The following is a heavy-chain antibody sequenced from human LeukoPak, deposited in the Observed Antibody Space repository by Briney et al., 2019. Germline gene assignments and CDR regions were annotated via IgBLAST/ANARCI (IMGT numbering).Heavy chain of an antibody. J-gene: IGHJ4*02. V-gene: IGHV5-51*01. D-gene: IGHD6-19*01. CDR1: GYSFTSYW. CDR3: ARSTQWLVPYYFDY. CDR2: TYPGDSDT. Sequence: GGSLRLSCKGSGYSFTSYWIGWVRQMPGKGLEWMGITYPGDSDTRYSPSFQGQVTISADKSISTAYLQWSSLKASDTAMYYCARSTQWLVPYYFDYWGQGTLVTVSS.